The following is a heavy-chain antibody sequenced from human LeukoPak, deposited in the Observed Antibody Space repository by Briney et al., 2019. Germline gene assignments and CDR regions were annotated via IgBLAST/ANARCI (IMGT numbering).Heavy chain of an antibody. D-gene: IGHD6-13*01. CDR3: AKTRPLDSSSWSHGDY. V-gene: IGHV3-23*01. CDR1: GFTFSSYA. CDR2: ISGSGDST. Sequence: GMSLRLSCAASGFTFSSYAMSWVRQAPGKGLEWVSAISGSGDSTYYGDSVKGRFTISRDTSKNTLYLQMNSLRAEDTAVYYCAKTRPLDSSSWSHGDYWGQGTLVTVSS. J-gene: IGHJ4*02.